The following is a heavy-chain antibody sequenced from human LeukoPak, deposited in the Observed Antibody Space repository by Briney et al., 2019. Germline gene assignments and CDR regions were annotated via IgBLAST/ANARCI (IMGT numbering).Heavy chain of an antibody. CDR1: GITLSNYG. CDR3: VRGDSRDY. J-gene: IGHJ4*02. CDR2: ISDSGGRT. V-gene: IGHV3-23*01. D-gene: IGHD6-13*01. Sequence: PGGSLRLSCAVSGITLSNYGMSGVRQAPGKGLEWVAGISDSGGRTNYADSVKGRFTISRDNAKNSLYLDMDNLRAEDTAVYYCVRGDSRDYWGQGTLVTVSS.